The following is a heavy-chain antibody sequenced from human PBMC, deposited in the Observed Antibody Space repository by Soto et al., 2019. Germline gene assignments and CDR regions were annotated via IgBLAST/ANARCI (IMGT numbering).Heavy chain of an antibody. CDR1: GDSIRPYY. V-gene: IGHV4-59*01. Sequence: SETLSLTCTVSGDSIRPYYWTWIRQPPGKGLEWIGYVYYSGSVNYKSSLKSRVTMSVDTSKNQFSLRLNSVTAADTAVYYCARDRGYSSSWSYPNFDYWGQGTLVTVSS. CDR2: VYYSGSV. D-gene: IGHD6-13*01. J-gene: IGHJ4*02. CDR3: ARDRGYSSSWSYPNFDY.